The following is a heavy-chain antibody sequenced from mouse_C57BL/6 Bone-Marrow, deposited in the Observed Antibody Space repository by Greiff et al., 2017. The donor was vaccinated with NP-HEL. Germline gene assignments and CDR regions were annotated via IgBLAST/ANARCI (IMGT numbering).Heavy chain of an antibody. CDR2: ISYDGSN. Sequence: VQLQQSGPGLVKPSQSLSLTCSVTGYSITRGYYWNWIRQFPGNKLEWMGYISYDGSNNYNPSLKNRISITRDTSKNQFFLKLNSVTTEDTATYYCALLSVLPYWYFDVWGTGTTVTVSS. CDR3: ALLSVLPYWYFDV. D-gene: IGHD1-2*01. V-gene: IGHV3-6*01. CDR1: GYSITRGYY. J-gene: IGHJ1*03.